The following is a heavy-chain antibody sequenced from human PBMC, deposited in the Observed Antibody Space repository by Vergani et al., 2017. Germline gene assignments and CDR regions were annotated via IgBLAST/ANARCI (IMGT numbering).Heavy chain of an antibody. CDR1: GFTFSSYG. Sequence: QVQLVESGGGMVQPGGSLRLSCAASGFTFSSYGMHWVRQAPGKGLEWVAFIRYDGSNKYYADSVKGRFTISRDNSKNTLYLQMNSLRAEDTAVYYCAKDMGSITMVRGVTDYWGQGTLVTVSS. J-gene: IGHJ4*02. CDR2: IRYDGSNK. CDR3: AKDMGSITMVRGVTDY. D-gene: IGHD3-10*01. V-gene: IGHV3-30*02.